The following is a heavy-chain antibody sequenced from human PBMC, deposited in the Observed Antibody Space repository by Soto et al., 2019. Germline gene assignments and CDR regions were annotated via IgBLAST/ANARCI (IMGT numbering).Heavy chain of an antibody. J-gene: IGHJ4*01. CDR3: ARDLRPSRSYGDYGACDY. D-gene: IGHD4-17*01. CDR2: INAANGNT. V-gene: IGHV1-3*01. Sequence: GASVKVSCKASGYTFTRYAMHWVRQAPGQRLEWMGWINAANGNTKYSQKFHGRVTITRDTSASTAYMELSSLRSEDTAVYYCARDLRPSRSYGDYGACDYWGHGTLVTVSS. CDR1: GYTFTRYA.